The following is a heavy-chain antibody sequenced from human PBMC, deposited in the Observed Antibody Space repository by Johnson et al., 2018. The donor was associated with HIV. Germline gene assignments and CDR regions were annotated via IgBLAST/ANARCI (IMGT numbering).Heavy chain of an antibody. J-gene: IGHJ3*02. CDR3: ARATFYYDAFNN. Sequence: VQLVESGGSAVRPGGSLRLSCTASGFTFDDYGMSWVRQPPGKGLEWVSGINWNGASPGYSDSVKGRFTISRDNAKNSLYLQMNGLTAEDSALYYCARATFYYDAFNNWGQGTMVTVSS. D-gene: IGHD3-10*01. CDR1: GFTFDDYG. V-gene: IGHV3-20*04. CDR2: INWNGASP.